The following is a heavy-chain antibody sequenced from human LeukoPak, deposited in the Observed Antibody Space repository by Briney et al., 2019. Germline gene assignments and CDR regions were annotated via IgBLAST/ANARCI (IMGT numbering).Heavy chain of an antibody. D-gene: IGHD3-22*01. CDR1: GFRFSSYA. CDR3: AKGSGGYYSGDY. V-gene: IGHV3-23*01. J-gene: IGHJ4*02. Sequence: PGGSLRLSCAASGFRFSSYAMSWVRQAPGQGLEWVSVISGSSHSRTDYADSVKGRFTISRDNTKNTLFLQVDTLRVEDTATYYCAKGSGGYYSGDYWGQGTLVTVSS. CDR2: ISGSSHSRT.